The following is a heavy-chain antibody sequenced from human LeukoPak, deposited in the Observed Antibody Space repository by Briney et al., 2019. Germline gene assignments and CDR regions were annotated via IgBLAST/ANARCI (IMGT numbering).Heavy chain of an antibody. CDR2: INHSGST. V-gene: IGHV4-34*01. CDR1: GGSFSGYY. Sequence: SETLSLTCAVYGGSFSGYYWSWIRQPPGKGLEWIGEINHSGSTNYNPSLKSRVTISVDTSKNQFSLKLSSVTAADTAVNYCARRSAGYYMDVWGKGTTVTISS. J-gene: IGHJ6*03. CDR3: ARRSAGYYMDV.